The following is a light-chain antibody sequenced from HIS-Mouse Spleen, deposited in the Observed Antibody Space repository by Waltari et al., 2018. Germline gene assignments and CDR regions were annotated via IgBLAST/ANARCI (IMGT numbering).Light chain of an antibody. J-gene: IGKJ1*01. Sequence: EIVLTQSPGPLSLSPGERAPLYCRASQSVSSSYLAWYQQKPGQAPRLLIYGASSRATGIPDRFSGSGSGTDFTLTISRLEPEDFAVYYCQQYGSSPGTFGQGTKVEIK. CDR3: QQYGSSPGT. CDR1: QSVSSSY. CDR2: GAS. V-gene: IGKV3-20*01.